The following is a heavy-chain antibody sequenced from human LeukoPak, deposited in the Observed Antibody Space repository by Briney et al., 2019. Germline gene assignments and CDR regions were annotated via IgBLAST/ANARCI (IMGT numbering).Heavy chain of an antibody. CDR2: ITGSGGST. V-gene: IGHV3-23*01. CDR1: GFTFSSYC. Sequence: GGSLRLFCEASGFTFSSYCMSWVRQAPGKGLEWVSTITGSGGSTYYADYVKGRFTISRDNSKNTLYVEMSSLRVEDTAVYYCTKDSGLLWFRENYYYMDVWGKGTTVTISS. J-gene: IGHJ6*03. D-gene: IGHD3-10*01. CDR3: TKDSGLLWFRENYYYMDV.